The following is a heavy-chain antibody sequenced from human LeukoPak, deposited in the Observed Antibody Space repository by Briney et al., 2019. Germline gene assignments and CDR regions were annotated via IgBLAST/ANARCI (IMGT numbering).Heavy chain of an antibody. V-gene: IGHV4-61*02. CDR3: ARDLPIAARPNAFDI. Sequence: SETLSLTCTVSGGSISRDGYYWSWIRQPAGKGLEWIGRFYTCGSINYNPSLKSRVTMSVDTSKNQFSLNLNSVTAADTAVYYCARDLPIAARPNAFDIWGQGTVVTVSS. CDR1: GGSISRDGYY. J-gene: IGHJ3*02. D-gene: IGHD6-6*01. CDR2: FYTCGSI.